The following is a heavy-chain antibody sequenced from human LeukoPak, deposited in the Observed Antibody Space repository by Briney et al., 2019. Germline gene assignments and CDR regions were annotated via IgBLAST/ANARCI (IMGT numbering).Heavy chain of an antibody. CDR2: IYPGDSDN. V-gene: IGHV5-51*01. J-gene: IGHJ1*01. D-gene: IGHD3-22*01. CDR1: GYSFTTHW. CDR3: ARRYSDAEYFQD. Sequence: GESLKTSCKGSGYSFTTHWIGWVRQTPGKGLEWMGIIYPGDSDNRYSPSFQGQVTISAEKSTSTAYLQWSSLKASDTAMYYCARRYSDAEYFQDWGQGTLVTVSS.